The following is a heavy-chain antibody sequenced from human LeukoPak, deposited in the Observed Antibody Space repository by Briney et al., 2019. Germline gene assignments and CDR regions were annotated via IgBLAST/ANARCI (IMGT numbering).Heavy chain of an antibody. CDR3: ASGLAYYCSSTSCSDY. CDR1: GFTFSSYW. Sequence: GGSLRLSCAASGFTFSSYWMHWVRQAPGKGLVWVPRINSDGSSTSYADSVKGRFSISRDNAKNTLYLQMNSLRAEDTAVYYCASGLAYYCSSTSCSDYWGQGTLVTVSS. CDR2: INSDGSST. D-gene: IGHD2-2*01. J-gene: IGHJ4*02. V-gene: IGHV3-74*01.